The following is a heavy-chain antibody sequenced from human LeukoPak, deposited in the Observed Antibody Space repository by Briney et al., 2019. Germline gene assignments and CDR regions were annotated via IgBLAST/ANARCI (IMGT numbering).Heavy chain of an antibody. Sequence: SETLSLTCTVSGGSISSSSYYWGWIRQPPGKGLEWIGSIYYSGSTYYNPSLKSRVTISVDTSKNQFSLKLSSVTAADTAVYYCARAGYSSSWYGYYYYYGMDVWGQGTTVTVSS. CDR1: GGSISSSSYY. J-gene: IGHJ6*02. CDR3: ARAGYSSSWYGYYYYYGMDV. CDR2: IYYSGST. V-gene: IGHV4-39*01. D-gene: IGHD6-13*01.